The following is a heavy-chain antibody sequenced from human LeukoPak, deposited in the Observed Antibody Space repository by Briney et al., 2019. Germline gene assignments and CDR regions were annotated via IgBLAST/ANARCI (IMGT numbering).Heavy chain of an antibody. Sequence: PGGSLRLSCAASGFTFSSYAMHWVRQAPGKGLEWVAVISYDGSNKYYADSVKGRFTISRDNSKNTLYLQMNSLRAEDTALYYCAKERQGGIVATILSGDAFDIWGQGTMVTVSS. CDR1: GFTFSSYA. CDR3: AKERQGGIVATILSGDAFDI. D-gene: IGHD5-12*01. CDR2: ISYDGSNK. V-gene: IGHV3-30-3*01. J-gene: IGHJ3*02.